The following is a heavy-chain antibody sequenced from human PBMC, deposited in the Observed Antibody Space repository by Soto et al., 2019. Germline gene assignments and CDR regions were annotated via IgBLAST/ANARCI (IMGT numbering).Heavy chain of an antibody. CDR2: INPSGGST. J-gene: IGHJ3*01. D-gene: IGHD1-26*01. CDR1: GYTFTSYY. V-gene: IGHV1-46*01. CDR3: AREEVGARHPPFEV. Sequence: ASVKVSCKASGYTFTSYYMHWVRQAPGQGLEWMGIINPSGGSTSYAQKFQGTVTTTRDTSTSTVYMELSSLRSEDTAVYYCAREEVGARHPPFEVWAQGTMVTV.